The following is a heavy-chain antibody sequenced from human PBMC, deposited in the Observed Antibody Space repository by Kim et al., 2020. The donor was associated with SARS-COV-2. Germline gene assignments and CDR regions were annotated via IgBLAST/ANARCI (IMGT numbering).Heavy chain of an antibody. Sequence: STICADSVKGRFTIARDNSKNTLFLQLNSRRAEDTALYYCARESSRRADYWGQGTLVTVSS. J-gene: IGHJ4*02. CDR2: ST. V-gene: IGHV3-23*01. CDR3: ARESSRRADY. D-gene: IGHD2-2*01.